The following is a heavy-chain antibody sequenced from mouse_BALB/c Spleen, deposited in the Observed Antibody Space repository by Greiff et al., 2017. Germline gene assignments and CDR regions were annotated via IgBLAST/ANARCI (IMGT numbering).Heavy chain of an antibody. CDR2: IDPYNGGT. CDR1: GYAFTSYN. D-gene: IGHD1-1*01. V-gene: IGHV1S135*01. CDR3: ARGIYYYGSSPYYYAMDY. J-gene: IGHJ4*01. Sequence: VQLQQSGPELVKPGASVKVSCKASGYAFTSYNMYWVKQSHGKSFEWIGYIDPYNGGTSYNQKFKGKATLTVDKSSSTAYMHLNSLTSEDSAVYYCARGIYYYGSSPYYYAMDYWGQGTSVTVSS.